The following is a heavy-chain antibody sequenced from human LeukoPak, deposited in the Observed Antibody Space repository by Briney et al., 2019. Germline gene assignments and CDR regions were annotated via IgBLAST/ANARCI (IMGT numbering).Heavy chain of an antibody. CDR1: GYTFTGYY. CDR2: INPNSGGI. CDR3: ARQGIAVNWFDP. Sequence: ASVKVSCKASGYTFTGYYMHWVRQAPGQGLEWMGWINPNSGGINYAQKFQGRVTMTRDTSISTAYMELSRLRSDDTAVYYCARQGIAVNWFDPWGQGTLVTVSS. J-gene: IGHJ5*02. V-gene: IGHV1-2*02. D-gene: IGHD6-19*01.